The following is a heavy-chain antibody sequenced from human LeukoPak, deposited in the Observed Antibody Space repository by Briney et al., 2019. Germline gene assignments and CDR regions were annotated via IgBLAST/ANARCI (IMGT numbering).Heavy chain of an antibody. CDR2: ISSSSSYI. Sequence: GGSLRLSCAASGFTFNIYTMNWVRQAPGKGLEWVSSISSSSSYIYYADSVKGRFTISRDNAKNSLYLQMNSLRAEDTAVYYCARDAIFGVVIPLYGMDVWGQGTTVTVSS. CDR3: ARDAIFGVVIPLYGMDV. D-gene: IGHD3-3*01. V-gene: IGHV3-21*01. CDR1: GFTFNIYT. J-gene: IGHJ6*02.